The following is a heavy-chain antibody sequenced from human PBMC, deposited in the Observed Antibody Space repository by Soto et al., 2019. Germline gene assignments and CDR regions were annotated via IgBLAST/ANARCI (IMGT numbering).Heavy chain of an antibody. CDR2: INPNSGGT. V-gene: IGHV1-2*02. Sequence: EIKNTPASVKVSCKASGYTFTGYYMHWVRQAPGPGLEWMGWINPNSGGTNYAQKFQGRVTMTRDTSISTAYMELSRLRSDDTAVYYCARDGDFWSGYPANYYYYGMDVWGQGTTVTVSS. CDR1: GYTFTGYY. J-gene: IGHJ6*02. D-gene: IGHD3-3*01. CDR3: ARDGDFWSGYPANYYYYGMDV.